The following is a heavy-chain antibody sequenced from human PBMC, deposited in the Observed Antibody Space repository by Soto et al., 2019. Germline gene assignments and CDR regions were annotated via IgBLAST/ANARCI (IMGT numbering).Heavy chain of an antibody. CDR2: ISGSGGST. V-gene: IGHV3-23*01. Sequence: GGSLRLSCAASGFTFSSYAMSWVRQAPGKGLEWVSAISGSGGSTYYADSVKGRFTISRDNAKNSLYLQMNSLRAEDTAVYYCAREGGLYCSSTSCSRPNFDYWGQGTLVTVSS. CDR3: AREGGLYCSSTSCSRPNFDY. J-gene: IGHJ4*02. D-gene: IGHD2-2*01. CDR1: GFTFSSYA.